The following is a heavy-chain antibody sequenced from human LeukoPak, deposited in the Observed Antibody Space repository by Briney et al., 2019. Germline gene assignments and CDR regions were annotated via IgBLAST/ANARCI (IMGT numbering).Heavy chain of an antibody. CDR2: ISYDGSNK. CDR1: GFTFSSYA. CDR3: ARDGGNGYNWADFDY. Sequence: GRSLRLSCAASGFTFSSYAMHWVRQAPGKGLEWVAVISYDGSNKYYADSVKGRFTISRDNAKNSLYLQMNSLRAEDTALYYCARDGGNGYNWADFDYWGQGTLVTVSS. V-gene: IGHV3-30*07. J-gene: IGHJ4*02. D-gene: IGHD1-1*01.